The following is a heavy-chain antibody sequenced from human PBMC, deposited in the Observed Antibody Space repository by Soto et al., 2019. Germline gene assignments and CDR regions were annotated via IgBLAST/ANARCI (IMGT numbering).Heavy chain of an antibody. D-gene: IGHD2-8*01. J-gene: IGHJ4*02. Sequence: GALRLSCAASGLTFSRSVMRWVRQAPGKGLEWVSIISGSGGSTYYADSVKGRFTISRDNTKNTLYLQLNSPRAEATAVYYCAKASSGVYVPPHSSTVDYWGQGTLVTVSS. V-gene: IGHV3-23*01. CDR2: ISGSGGST. CDR3: AKASSGVYVPPHSSTVDY. CDR1: GLTFSRSV.